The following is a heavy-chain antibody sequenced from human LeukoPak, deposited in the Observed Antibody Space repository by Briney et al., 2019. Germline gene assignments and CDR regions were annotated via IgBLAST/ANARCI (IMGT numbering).Heavy chain of an antibody. CDR2: ISYDGSNK. V-gene: IGHV3-30*18. D-gene: IGHD2-15*01. CDR3: AKQPLGYCSGGSCYSDY. CDR1: GFTFSSYG. J-gene: IGHJ4*02. Sequence: GRSLRLSCAASGFTFSSYGMHWVRQAPGKGLEWVAVISYDGSNKYYADSVKGRFTISRDNSKNTLYLQMNSLRAEDTAVYYCAKQPLGYCSGGSCYSDYWGQGTLVTVSS.